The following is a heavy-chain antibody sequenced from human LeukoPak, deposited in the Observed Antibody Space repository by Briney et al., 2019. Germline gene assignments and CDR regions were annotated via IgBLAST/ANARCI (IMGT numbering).Heavy chain of an antibody. CDR2: INHSGST. D-gene: IGHD3-10*01. CDR3: ARSKYYYGPYYFDY. V-gene: IGHV4-34*01. CDR1: GGSFSGHY. J-gene: IGHJ4*02. Sequence: SETLSLTCAVYGGSFSGHYWSWIRQPPGKGLEWIGEINHSGSTNYNPSLKSRVTISVDTSKNQFSLKLSSVTAADTAVYYCARSKYYYGPYYFDYWGQGTLVTVSS.